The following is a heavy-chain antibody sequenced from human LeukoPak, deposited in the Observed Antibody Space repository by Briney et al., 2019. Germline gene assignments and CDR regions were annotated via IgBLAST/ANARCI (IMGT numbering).Heavy chain of an antibody. Sequence: PGGSLRLSCAASGFTFSSYSMNWVRQAPGKGLEWVSSISSSSSYIYYADSVKGRFTISRDNAKNSLYLQMNSLRAEDTAVYYCARDSSVVPADTDYFDYWGQGTLVTVSS. V-gene: IGHV3-21*01. CDR3: ARDSSVVPADTDYFDY. J-gene: IGHJ4*02. CDR1: GFTFSSYS. CDR2: ISSSSSYI. D-gene: IGHD2-2*01.